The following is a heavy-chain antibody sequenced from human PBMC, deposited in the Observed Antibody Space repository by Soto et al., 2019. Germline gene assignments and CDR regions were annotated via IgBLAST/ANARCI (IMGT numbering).Heavy chain of an antibody. D-gene: IGHD1-26*01. CDR1: GCTFRRHE. V-gene: IGHV3-48*03. Sequence: EVQLVESGGGLVQPGGSLRLSCAACGCTFRRHEMNWVRQAPGKGLEWVSYISSRGTTIYYADSVKGRFTSSRDNAKNSVYLQMNSLRAEDTAIYHCAREQKYTGAYPHYAMDVWGQGTTVTVFS. J-gene: IGHJ6*02. CDR3: AREQKYTGAYPHYAMDV. CDR2: ISSRGTTI.